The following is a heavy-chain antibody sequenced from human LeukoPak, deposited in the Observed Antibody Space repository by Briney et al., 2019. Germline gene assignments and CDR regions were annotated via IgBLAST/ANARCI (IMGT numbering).Heavy chain of an antibody. CDR3: ARGSTGDYYYYMDV. CDR1: GGSISSYY. Sequence: SETLSLTCTVSGGSISSYYRSWIRQPPGKGQEWIGYIYYSGSTNYNPSLKSRVTISVDKSKNQFSLKLSSVTAADTAVYHCARGSTGDYYYYMDVWGKGTTVTISS. CDR2: IYYSGST. J-gene: IGHJ6*03. V-gene: IGHV4-59*01. D-gene: IGHD2-8*02.